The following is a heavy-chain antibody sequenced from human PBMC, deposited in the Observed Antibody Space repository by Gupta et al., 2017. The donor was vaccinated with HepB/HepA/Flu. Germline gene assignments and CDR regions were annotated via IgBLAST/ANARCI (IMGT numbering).Heavy chain of an antibody. Sequence: EVQLVISGGGLANPGGSLRPSCSASGFTFSSYSLTWVRQAPGKGLEGGSAISSSSSYISYADAGKCRVNISRENAKNSRDLKRKSLRAEDTAVYYCARAARGGADNDAFDIWGQGTMVTVSS. CDR1: GFTFSSYS. V-gene: IGHV3-21*01. J-gene: IGHJ3*02. CDR2: ISSSSSYI. CDR3: ARAARGGADNDAFDI. D-gene: IGHD1-26*01.